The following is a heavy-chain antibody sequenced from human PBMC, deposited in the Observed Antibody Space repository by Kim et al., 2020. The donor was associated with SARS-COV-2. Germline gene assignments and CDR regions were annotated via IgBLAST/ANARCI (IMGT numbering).Heavy chain of an antibody. V-gene: IGHV3-33*03. J-gene: IGHJ4*02. CDR3: ARTPYSGTYWEFDH. CDR2: ISCDGATI. CDR1: DFRFDRYA. D-gene: IGHD1-26*01. Sequence: GGSLRLSCVASDFRFDRYAMHWGRQAPGKGLEWVAMISCDGATIEYADSVRGRFTISRDNSNSIHFLQMNRLRAEDTALYYCARTPYSGTYWEFDHWGQG.